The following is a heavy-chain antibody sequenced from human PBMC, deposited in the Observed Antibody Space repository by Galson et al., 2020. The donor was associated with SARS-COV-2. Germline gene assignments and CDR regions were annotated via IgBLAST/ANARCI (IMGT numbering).Heavy chain of an antibody. CDR3: ARLATGATSPGFGY. D-gene: IGHD1-26*01. CDR1: GFTFSSYW. V-gene: IGHV3-74*03. CDR2: IYGDGSDT. J-gene: IGHJ4*02. Sequence: GGSLRLSCAASGFTFSSYWMHWVRQAPGKGLVWVSRIYGDGSDTKYADSVEGRFTISRDNAQNTVYLHLSSLRAEDTAVYYCARLATGATSPGFGYWGQGTLVTVSS.